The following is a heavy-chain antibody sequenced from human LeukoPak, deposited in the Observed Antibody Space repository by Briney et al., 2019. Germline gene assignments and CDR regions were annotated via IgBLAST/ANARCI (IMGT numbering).Heavy chain of an antibody. D-gene: IGHD1-26*01. V-gene: IGHV3-23*01. J-gene: IGHJ4*02. CDR2: ISGSDGST. CDR1: GFTFSSYA. Sequence: GGSLRLSCAASGFTFSSYAMIWVRQAPGKGLEWVSAISGSDGSTYYAGSVKGRFTISRDNSKNTLYLQMNSLRAEDTAVYYCAKDSGGSYEDFDYWGQGTLVTVSS. CDR3: AKDSGGSYEDFDY.